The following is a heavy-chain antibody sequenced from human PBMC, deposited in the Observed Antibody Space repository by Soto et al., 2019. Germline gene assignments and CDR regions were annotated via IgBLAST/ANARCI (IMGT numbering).Heavy chain of an antibody. CDR1: GGSISSGGYY. J-gene: IGHJ6*03. V-gene: IGHV4-39*07. D-gene: IGHD3-16*01. Sequence: TSETLSLTCTVSGGSISSGGYYWSWIRQHPGKGLEWIGEINHSGSTNYNPSLKSRVTISVDTSKNQFSLKLSSVTAADTAVYYCAMSVWQHYYYYYMDVWGKGTTVTVSS. CDR2: INHSGST. CDR3: AMSVWQHYYYYYMDV.